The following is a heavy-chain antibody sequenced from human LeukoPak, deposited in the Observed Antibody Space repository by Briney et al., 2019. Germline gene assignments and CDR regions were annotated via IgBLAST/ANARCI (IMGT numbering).Heavy chain of an antibody. CDR2: ISGSGGST. CDR3: AKDGFSSSWLTYYFDY. V-gene: IGHV3-23*01. Sequence: GGSLRLSCAASGFTFSSYAMSWVRQAPGKGLEWVSAISGSGGSTYYADSVKGRFTISRDNSKNTLYLQMNSLRAEDTAVYYCAKDGFSSSWLTYYFDYWGQGTLVTVSS. J-gene: IGHJ4*02. D-gene: IGHD6-13*01. CDR1: GFTFSSYA.